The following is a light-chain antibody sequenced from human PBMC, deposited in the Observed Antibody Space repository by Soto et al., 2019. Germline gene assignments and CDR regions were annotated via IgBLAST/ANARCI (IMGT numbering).Light chain of an antibody. CDR1: SSNIGAGYD. V-gene: IGLV1-40*01. J-gene: IGLJ1*01. Sequence: QSVLTQQPSVSGAPGQRVTISCTGSSSNIGAGYDVHWYQQLPGTAPKLLIYGNSNRPSGVPDRFSGSKSGTSASLAITGLQAEDEADYYCQSYDSSYVFGTGTKATVL. CDR3: QSYDSSYV. CDR2: GNS.